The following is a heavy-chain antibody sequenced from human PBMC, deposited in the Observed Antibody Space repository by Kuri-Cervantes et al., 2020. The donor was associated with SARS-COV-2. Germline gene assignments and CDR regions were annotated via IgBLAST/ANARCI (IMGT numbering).Heavy chain of an antibody. CDR2: INPNSGGT. J-gene: IGHJ4*02. D-gene: IGHD1-26*01. CDR1: GYTFTSYY. CDR3: ARVLSGSYPADY. V-gene: IGHV1-2*02. Sequence: ASVNVSCKASGYTFTSYYMHWVRQAPGQGLEWMGWINPNSGGTNYAQKFQGRVTMTRDTSISTAYMELSRLRSDDTAVYYCARVLSGSYPADYWGQGTLVTVSS.